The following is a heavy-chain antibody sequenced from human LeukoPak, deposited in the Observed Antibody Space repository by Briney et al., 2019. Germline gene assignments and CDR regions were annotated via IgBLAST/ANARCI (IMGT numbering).Heavy chain of an antibody. CDR2: INHSGST. CDR3: ARAEEGGYYFSDDAFDI. Sequence: SETLSLTCAVYGGSFSGYYWSWIRQPPGKGLEWIGEINHSGSTNYNPSLKSRVTISVDTSKNQFSLKLSSVTAADTAVYYCARAEEGGYYFSDDAFDIWGQGKMVTVSS. CDR1: GGSFSGYY. J-gene: IGHJ3*02. D-gene: IGHD3-22*01. V-gene: IGHV4-34*01.